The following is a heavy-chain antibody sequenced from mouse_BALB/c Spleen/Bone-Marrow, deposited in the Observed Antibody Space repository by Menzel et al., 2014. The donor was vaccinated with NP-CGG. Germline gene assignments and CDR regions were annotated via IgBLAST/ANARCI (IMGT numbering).Heavy chain of an antibody. V-gene: IGHV5-17*02. CDR2: ISSGSRTI. CDR3: TRGGNWEDFDY. J-gene: IGHJ2*01. D-gene: IGHD4-1*01. Sequence: EVMLVESGGGLVQPGGPRKLSCAASGFTFSSFGMHWVRQAPEKGLEWVAYISSGSRTIYYADTVKGRFTISRDNPKNTLFLQMTGLRSEDTAMYYCTRGGNWEDFDYWGQGTTLTVSS. CDR1: GFTFSSFG.